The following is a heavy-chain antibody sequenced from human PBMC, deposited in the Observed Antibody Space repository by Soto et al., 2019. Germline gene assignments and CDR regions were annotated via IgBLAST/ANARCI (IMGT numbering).Heavy chain of an antibody. V-gene: IGHV4-39*01. J-gene: IGHJ3*02. CDR1: GGSISSRSYY. D-gene: IGHD7-27*01. Sequence: SETLSLTCTVSGGSISSRSYYWAWIRQPPGKGLERSASIYYSGLSHYNPTLKSRVSISADTSKNQFSLKLNSVAAADTAVYYCARPPTANLDAFEIWGQGTQVTVSS. CDR3: ARPPTANLDAFEI. CDR2: IYYSGLS.